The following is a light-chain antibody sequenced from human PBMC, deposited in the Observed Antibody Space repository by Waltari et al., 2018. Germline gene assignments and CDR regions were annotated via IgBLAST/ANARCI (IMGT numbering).Light chain of an antibody. CDR1: QTISRY. CDR3: QQSYSFTRT. CDR2: AAS. J-gene: IGKJ1*01. V-gene: IGKV1-39*01. Sequence: DIQMTQSPSSLSASVGDRGTITCRASQTISRYLNWYQQKLGKAPNLLIYAASSLQSGVPSRFSGSGSGRDFTLIITSLQPEDFATYYCQQSYSFTRTFGQGTKVEIK.